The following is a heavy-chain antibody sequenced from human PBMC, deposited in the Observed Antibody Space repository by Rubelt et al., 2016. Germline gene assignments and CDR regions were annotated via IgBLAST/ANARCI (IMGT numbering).Heavy chain of an antibody. CDR3: GRDCSGDIGNYYDMDV. J-gene: IGHJ6*02. D-gene: IGHD2-15*01. CDR2: ISYGGSA. Sequence: QVQLQESGPGLVKPPETLSLTCTVSGDSSSSYYWSWIRQPPGKGLEWIGYISYGGSANYNPSLKRRVTISVDTSKNQFSLKLNSVTAADTALYYCGRDCSGDIGNYYDMDVWGQGTTVTVSS. CDR1: GDSSSSYY. V-gene: IGHV4-59*01.